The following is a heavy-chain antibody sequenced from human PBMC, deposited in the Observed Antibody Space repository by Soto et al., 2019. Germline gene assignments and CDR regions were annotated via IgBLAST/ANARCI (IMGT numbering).Heavy chain of an antibody. Sequence: GGSLRVSCAASGFTFSSYGMDWVRQAPGKGLGWVAVISYGGSNKYYADSVKGRFTISRDNSKNTLYLQMNSLRAEDTAVYYCAKDTVPVATPWFDPWGQGTLVTVSS. V-gene: IGHV3-30*18. CDR1: GFTFSSYG. CDR3: AKDTVPVATPWFDP. CDR2: ISYGGSNK. D-gene: IGHD2-2*01. J-gene: IGHJ5*02.